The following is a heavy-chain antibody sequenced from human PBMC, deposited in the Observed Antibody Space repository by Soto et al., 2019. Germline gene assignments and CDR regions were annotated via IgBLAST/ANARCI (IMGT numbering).Heavy chain of an antibody. D-gene: IGHD3-22*01. CDR2: IIPIFGTA. J-gene: IGHJ6*02. CDR3: ARVESNYDRPWGTKYYYYYGMDV. V-gene: IGHV1-69*13. Sequence: ASVKVSCKASGGTFSSYAISWVRQAPGQGLEWMGGIIPIFGTANYAQKFQGRVTITADESTSTAYMELSSLRSEDTAVYYCARVESNYDRPWGTKYYYYYGMDVWGQGTTVTVSS. CDR1: GGTFSSYA.